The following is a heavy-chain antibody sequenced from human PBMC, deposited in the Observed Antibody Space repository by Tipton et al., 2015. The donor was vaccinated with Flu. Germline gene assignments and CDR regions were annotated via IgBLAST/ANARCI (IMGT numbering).Heavy chain of an antibody. J-gene: IGHJ5*02. Sequence: GLVKPSETLSLTCAVYGGSFSGYYWSWIRQPPGKGLEWIGEINHSGSTNYNPSLKSRVTISVDTSKNQFSLKLSSVTAADTAVYYCARRGQRITIFGVVIGGWFDPWGQGTLVTVSS. CDR2: INHSGST. D-gene: IGHD3-3*01. CDR3: ARRGQRITIFGVVIGGWFDP. CDR1: GGSFSGYY. V-gene: IGHV4-34*01.